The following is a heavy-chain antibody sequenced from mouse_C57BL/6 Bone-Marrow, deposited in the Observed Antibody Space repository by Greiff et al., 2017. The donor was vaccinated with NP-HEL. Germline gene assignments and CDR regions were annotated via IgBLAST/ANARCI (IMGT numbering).Heavy chain of an antibody. V-gene: IGHV8-8*01. Sequence: QVTLKVCGPGILQPSQTLSLTCSFSGFSLSTFGMGVGWIRQPSGKGLEWLAHIWWDDDKYYNPALKSRLTISKDTSKNHVFLKIANVDTADTATYYCARMRRGNGYDGTVVPLFAYWGQGTLVTVSA. D-gene: IGHD2-2*01. CDR2: IWWDDDK. J-gene: IGHJ3*01. CDR3: ARMRRGNGYDGTVVPLFAY. CDR1: GFSLSTFGMG.